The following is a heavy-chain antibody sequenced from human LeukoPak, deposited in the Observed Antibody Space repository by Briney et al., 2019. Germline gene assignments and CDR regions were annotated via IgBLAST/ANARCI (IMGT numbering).Heavy chain of an antibody. V-gene: IGHV4-38-2*02. CDR1: GYSISSGYY. CDR3: AKSPYDSSGYSFDY. D-gene: IGHD3-22*01. J-gene: IGHJ4*02. CDR2: IYHSGST. Sequence: SETLSLTCTVSGYSISSGYYWGWIRQPPGKGLEWIGSIYHSGSTYYNPSLKSRVTISVDTSKNQFSLKLSSVTAADTALYYCAKSPYDSSGYSFDYWGQGTLVTVSS.